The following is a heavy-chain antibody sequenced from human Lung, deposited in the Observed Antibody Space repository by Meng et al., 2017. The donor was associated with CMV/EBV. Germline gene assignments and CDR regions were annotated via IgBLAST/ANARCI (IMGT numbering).Heavy chain of an antibody. V-gene: IGHV3-21*01. CDR1: GFTFSTYS. CDR2: ITSSSSYI. J-gene: IGHJ3*02. Sequence: SCAASGFTFSTYSMNWVRQAPGKGLEWVSFITSSSSYIYYADSVRGRFTISRDNAKNSLYLQMNSLRAEDTAVYYCAIYCSTTTCPPGHDAFDIWGQGTXVTGSS. D-gene: IGHD2-2*01. CDR3: AIYCSTTTCPPGHDAFDI.